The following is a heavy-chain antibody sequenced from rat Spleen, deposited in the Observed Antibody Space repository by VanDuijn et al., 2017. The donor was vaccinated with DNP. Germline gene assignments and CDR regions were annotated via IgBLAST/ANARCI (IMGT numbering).Heavy chain of an antibody. J-gene: IGHJ2*01. CDR3: AKGPNYGGYSDYFDY. V-gene: IGHV4-2*01. Sequence: EVKLVESGGGLVQPGRSLKLSCAASGFNFNDYWMGWVRQAPGKGLEWIGQINKDSRTINFTSSLKDKFTISRDNAQDTLYLQMNKLGSEDTAIYYCAKGPNYGGYSDYFDYWGQGVMVTVSS. CDR2: INKDSRTI. CDR1: GFNFNDYW. D-gene: IGHD1-11*01.